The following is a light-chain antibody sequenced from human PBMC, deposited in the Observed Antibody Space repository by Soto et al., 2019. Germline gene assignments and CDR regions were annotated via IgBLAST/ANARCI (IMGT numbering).Light chain of an antibody. V-gene: IGKV3D-15*01. Sequence: MTQSPYPLSGSPGERATLSWGASETVRSNLAWYQQKPGQAPRRLIFGASSRATGIPDRFSGSGSGTDLTLTISSLQSEDFAVYYCQQYNKWPPITFGGGTRLEIK. CDR1: ETVRSN. CDR2: GAS. CDR3: QQYNKWPPIT. J-gene: IGKJ5*01.